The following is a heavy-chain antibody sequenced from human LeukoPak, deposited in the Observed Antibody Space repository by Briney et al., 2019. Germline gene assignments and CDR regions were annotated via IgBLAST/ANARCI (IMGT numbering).Heavy chain of an antibody. CDR3: ARGPTAVAHD. CDR2: IYYSGST. Sequence: PSETLSLTCTVSGGSISSYYWSWIRQPSGKGLEWIGYIYYSGSTNYNPSLKSRVTISVDTSKNQFSLKLSSVTAADTAVYYCARGPTAVAHDWGQGTLVTVSS. J-gene: IGHJ4*02. D-gene: IGHD6-19*01. V-gene: IGHV4-59*01. CDR1: GGSISSYY.